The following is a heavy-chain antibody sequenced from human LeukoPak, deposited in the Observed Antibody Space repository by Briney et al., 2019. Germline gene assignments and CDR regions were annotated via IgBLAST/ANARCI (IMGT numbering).Heavy chain of an antibody. CDR3: ARDIREYDILTGRDY. V-gene: IGHV3-48*04. Sequence: GGSLRLSCAASGFTFSSYSMNWVRQAPGKGLEWVSYISSSSTIYYADSVKGRFTISRDNAKNSLYLQMNSLRAEDTAVYYCARDIREYDILTGRDYWGQGTMVTVSS. CDR1: GFTFSSYS. D-gene: IGHD3-9*01. CDR2: ISSSSTI. J-gene: IGHJ4*02.